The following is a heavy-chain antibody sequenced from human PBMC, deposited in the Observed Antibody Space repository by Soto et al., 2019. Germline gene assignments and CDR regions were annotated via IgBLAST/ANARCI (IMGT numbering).Heavy chain of an antibody. Sequence: GGSLRLSCAASGFTFSSYSMNWVRQAPGKGLEWVSYISSSSSTIYYADSVKGRFTISRDNAKNSLYLQMNSLRDEDTAVYYCAREGDYGDYPTVDYWGQGTLVTVSS. V-gene: IGHV3-48*02. CDR1: GFTFSSYS. CDR3: AREGDYGDYPTVDY. CDR2: ISSSSSTI. J-gene: IGHJ4*02. D-gene: IGHD4-17*01.